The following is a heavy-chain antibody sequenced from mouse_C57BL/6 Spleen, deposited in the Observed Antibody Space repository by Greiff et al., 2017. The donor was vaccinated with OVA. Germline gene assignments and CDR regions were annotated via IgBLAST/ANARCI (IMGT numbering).Heavy chain of an antibody. D-gene: IGHD1-1*01. Sequence: EVQLQQSGPELVKPGASVKISCKASGYSFTDYNMNWVKQSNGKSLEWIGVINPNYGTTSYNQKFKGKATLTVDPSSSTAYMQLNSLTSEDSAVYYCARRDYYGSSGDVDVWGTGTTVTVSS. CDR2: INPNYGTT. J-gene: IGHJ1*03. CDR1: GYSFTDYN. V-gene: IGHV1-39*01. CDR3: ARRDYYGSSGDVDV.